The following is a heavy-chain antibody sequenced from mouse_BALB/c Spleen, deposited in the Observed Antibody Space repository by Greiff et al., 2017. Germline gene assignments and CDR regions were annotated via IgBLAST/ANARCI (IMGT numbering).Heavy chain of an antibody. V-gene: IGHV1-9*01. J-gene: IGHJ4*01. Sequence: QVQLQQSGAELMKPGASVKISCKATGYTFSSYWIEWVKQRPGHGLEWIGELLPGSGSSNYNEKFKGKATFTADTSSNTAYMQLSSLTSEDSAVEYCAREGDVDYYAMDDWGEGTSVTVSS. CDR2: LLPGSGSS. CDR3: AREGDVDYYAMDD. CDR1: GYTFSSYW.